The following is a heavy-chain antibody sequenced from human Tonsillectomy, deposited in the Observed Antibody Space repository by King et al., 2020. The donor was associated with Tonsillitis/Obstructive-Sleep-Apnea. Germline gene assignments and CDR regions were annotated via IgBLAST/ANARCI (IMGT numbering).Heavy chain of an antibody. J-gene: IGHJ6*03. CDR3: AREGGYSTSWYYYYYMDV. V-gene: IGHV4-61*01. CDR1: GGSVSSGSYF. Sequence: VPLQESGPGLVKPSQTLSLTCTVSGGSVSSGSYFWRWVRQPPGQGLEWIGYISHSATTNYNPSLKSRVTISVNTSKNQFSLTLSSVTAADTAVYYCAREGGYSTSWYYYYYMDVWGKGTTVTVSS. D-gene: IGHD6-13*01. CDR2: ISHSATT.